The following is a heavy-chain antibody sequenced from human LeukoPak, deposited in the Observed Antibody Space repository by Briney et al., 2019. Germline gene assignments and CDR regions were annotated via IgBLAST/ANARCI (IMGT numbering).Heavy chain of an antibody. V-gene: IGHV7-4-1*02. CDR2: INTNTGNP. D-gene: IGHD3-10*01. CDR3: ARDPYGSGSYYSDT. CDR1: GYTFTSYA. Sequence: GASVKVSCKASGYTFTSYAMNWVRQAPGQGLEWMGWINTNTGNPTYAQGFTGRFVFSLDTSVSTAYLQISSLKAEDTAVYYCARDPYGSGSYYSDTWGQGTLVTVSP. J-gene: IGHJ5*02.